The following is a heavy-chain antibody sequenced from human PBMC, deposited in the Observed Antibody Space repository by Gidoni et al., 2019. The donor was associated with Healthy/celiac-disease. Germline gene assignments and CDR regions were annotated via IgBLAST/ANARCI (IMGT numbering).Heavy chain of an antibody. CDR3: ARAYYDSSGPYNWFDP. CDR1: GFTVSSNY. CDR2: IYGGGST. D-gene: IGHD3-22*01. Sequence: EVQLVESGGGLVQPGGSLRLSCSASGFTVSSNYMSWVRQAPGKGLEWVSVIYGGGSTYYADSGKGRFTISRQNSKNTLYLQMNSLRAEDTAVYYCARAYYDSSGPYNWFDPWGQGTLVTVSS. J-gene: IGHJ5*02. V-gene: IGHV3-53*04.